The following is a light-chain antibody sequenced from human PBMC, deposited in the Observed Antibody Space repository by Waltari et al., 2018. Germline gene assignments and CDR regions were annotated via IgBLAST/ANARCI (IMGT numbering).Light chain of an antibody. CDR2: QDS. J-gene: IGLJ2*01. Sequence: SYDLTQPPSVSVSPGRPAPITCSGHNLGEKYVSWYQRKPGKPPVLVLYQDSKRPSGIPERFSGSNSGNTATLTISGTQAMDEADYYCQAWDTSAVVFGGGTKVTVL. CDR1: NLGEKY. V-gene: IGLV3-1*01. CDR3: QAWDTSAVV.